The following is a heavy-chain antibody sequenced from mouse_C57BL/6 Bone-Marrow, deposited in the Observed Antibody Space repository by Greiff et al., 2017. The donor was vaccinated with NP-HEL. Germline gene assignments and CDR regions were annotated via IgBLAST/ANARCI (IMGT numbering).Heavy chain of an antibody. J-gene: IGHJ3*01. V-gene: IGHV2-5*01. D-gene: IGHD2-2*01. CDR3: AKNTGLRRGPTLAY. CDR1: GFSLTSYG. Sequence: VQLQQSGPGLVQPSQSLSITCTVSGFSLTSYGVHWVRQSPGKGLEWLGVIWRGGSTDYNAAFMSRLSITKDNSNSQVFFRMNSLQADDAAIYYCAKNTGLRRGPTLAYWGQGTLVTVSA. CDR2: IWRGGST.